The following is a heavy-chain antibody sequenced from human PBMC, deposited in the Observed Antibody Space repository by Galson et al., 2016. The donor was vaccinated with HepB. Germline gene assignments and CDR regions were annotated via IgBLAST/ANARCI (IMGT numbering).Heavy chain of an antibody. CDR2: IYVIGST. D-gene: IGHD6-25*01. CDR1: GGSISGHY. J-gene: IGHJ2*01. Sequence: SETLSLTCTVSGGSISGHYWSWIRQPAGKGLEWIGRIYVIGSTNYNPSLRSRVSMSVDTSKKELSLELNSVTAADTALYYCAREADRLWYFDLWGRGILVTVSS. CDR3: AREADRLWYFDL. V-gene: IGHV4-4*07.